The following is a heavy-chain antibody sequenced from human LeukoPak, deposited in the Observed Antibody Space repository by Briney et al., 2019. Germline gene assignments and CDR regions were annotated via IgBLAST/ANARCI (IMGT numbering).Heavy chain of an antibody. J-gene: IGHJ3*02. CDR1: GGSISSYY. D-gene: IGHD2-2*02. Sequence: SETLSLTCTVSGGSISSYYWSWIRQPDGKGLEWMGRIYTSGSTNYNLSLKSRVTMSVDTSKNQFSLKLSSVTAADTAVYYCARDRRCSSTSCYTRHGAFDIWGQGTMVTVSS. V-gene: IGHV4-4*07. CDR2: IYTSGST. CDR3: ARDRRCSSTSCYTRHGAFDI.